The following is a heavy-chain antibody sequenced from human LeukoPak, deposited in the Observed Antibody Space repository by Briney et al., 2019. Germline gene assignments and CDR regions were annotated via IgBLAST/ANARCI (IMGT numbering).Heavy chain of an antibody. Sequence: PGGTLRLSCAASGFTFSRYGMSWVRQAPGKGLEWVSAISGSGGSTYDADSVQGRFTISRDNSKNTLYLQMNSLRPEDTAIYYCAKLFDSGTYNNFFRYWGQGTLVTVSS. V-gene: IGHV3-23*01. CDR3: AKLFDSGTYNNFFRY. CDR2: ISGSGGST. J-gene: IGHJ4*02. CDR1: GFTFSRYG. D-gene: IGHD3-10*01.